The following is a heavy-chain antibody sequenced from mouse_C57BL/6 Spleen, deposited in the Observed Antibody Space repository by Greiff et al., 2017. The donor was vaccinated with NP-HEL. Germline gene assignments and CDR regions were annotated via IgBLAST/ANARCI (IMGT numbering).Heavy chain of an antibody. J-gene: IGHJ4*01. D-gene: IGHD2-3*01. Sequence: QVQLKESGAELVRPGTSVKVSCKASGYAFTNYLIEWVKQRPGQGLEWIGVINPGSGGTNYNEKFKGKATLTADKSSSTAYMQLSSLTSEDSAVYFCSRGCDGYYVDYAMDYWGQGTSVTVSS. V-gene: IGHV1-54*01. CDR3: SRGCDGYYVDYAMDY. CDR1: GYAFTNYL. CDR2: INPGSGGT.